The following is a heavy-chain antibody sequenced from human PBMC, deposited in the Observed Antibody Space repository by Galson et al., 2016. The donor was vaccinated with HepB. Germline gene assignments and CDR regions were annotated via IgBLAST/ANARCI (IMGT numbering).Heavy chain of an antibody. CDR3: ARDVVGAAFDS. D-gene: IGHD1-26*01. V-gene: IGHV3-48*03. J-gene: IGHJ4*02. CDR1: GLTFSSYE. Sequence: SLRLSCAASGLTFSSYEMSWVRQGPGKGLEWVSYIGRSGSPIYYADSVQGRFTISRDNAKNSLCLQMNSLRAEDTAVYYCARDVVGAAFDSWGQGTLVTVSS. CDR2: IGRSGSPI.